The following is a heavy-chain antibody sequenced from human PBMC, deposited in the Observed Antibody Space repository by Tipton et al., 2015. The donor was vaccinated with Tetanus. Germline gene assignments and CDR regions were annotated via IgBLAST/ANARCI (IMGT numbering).Heavy chain of an antibody. CDR1: GGSISPYY. CDR2: IYYSGST. J-gene: IGHJ4*02. D-gene: IGHD6-19*01. V-gene: IGHV4-59*01. Sequence: LSLTCTVSGGSISPYYWSWIRQPPGKGLEWIGYIYYSGSTNYNPSLESRVTISVDTSKNQFSLKLRSVTAADTAVYYCARSQAVAGPPGAYWGQGIMVVVSS. CDR3: ARSQAVAGPPGAY.